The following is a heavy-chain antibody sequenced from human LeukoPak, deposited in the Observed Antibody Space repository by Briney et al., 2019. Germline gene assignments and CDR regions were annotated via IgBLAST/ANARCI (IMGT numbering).Heavy chain of an antibody. CDR2: IIPIFGIA. D-gene: IGHD4-11*01. J-gene: IGHJ5*02. CDR1: GGTFSSYA. V-gene: IGHV1-69*04. CDR3: AREAVTTNRNWLDP. Sequence: ASVKVSCKASGGTFSSYAISWVRQAPGQGLEWMGRIIPIFGIANYAQKFQGRVTITADKSTSTAYMELSSLRSEDTAVYYCAREAVTTNRNWLDPWGQGTLVTVSS.